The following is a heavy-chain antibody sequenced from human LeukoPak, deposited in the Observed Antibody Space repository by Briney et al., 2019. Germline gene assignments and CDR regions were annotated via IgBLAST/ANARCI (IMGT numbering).Heavy chain of an antibody. CDR1: GYSFTSYW. CDR2: IYPGDSDT. Sequence: GESLKISCKGSGYSFTSYWIGWVRQMPGKGLEWMGIIYPGDSDTRYSPSFQGQVTISADKSISTAYLQWSSLKASDTAMYYCARHMGDSGYDSSGYYYYGMDVWGQGTTVTVSS. D-gene: IGHD5-12*01. CDR3: ARHMGDSGYDSSGYYYYGMDV. J-gene: IGHJ6*02. V-gene: IGHV5-51*01.